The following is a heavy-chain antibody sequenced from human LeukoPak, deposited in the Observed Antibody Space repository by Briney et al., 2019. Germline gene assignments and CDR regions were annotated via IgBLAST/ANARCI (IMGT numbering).Heavy chain of an antibody. D-gene: IGHD2-8*02. Sequence: GGSLRLSCAASGFAFSSYAIHWVRQAPGKGLEWVSFISYDGRIKYYADSVKGRLTISRDNSKNTLSLQMNSLRAEDTAIYYCARDLSEKYCIDYWGQGTLVTVSS. CDR3: ARDLSEKYCIDY. CDR2: ISYDGRIK. V-gene: IGHV3-30-3*01. CDR1: GFAFSSYA. J-gene: IGHJ4*02.